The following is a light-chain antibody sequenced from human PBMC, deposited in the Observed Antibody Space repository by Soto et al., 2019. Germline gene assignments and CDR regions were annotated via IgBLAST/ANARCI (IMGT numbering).Light chain of an antibody. CDR1: QSLTSAY. CDR3: QQYYSSPAT. V-gene: IGKV3-20*01. CDR2: GAS. Sequence: EIVLTQSPGTLSLSPGERATLSCRASQSLTSAYLAWYQHKPGQAPRLLIYGASSRAAGIPDRFSGSGSGTDFSLTISRLEPEDFAVYYCQQYYSSPATFGQGTKVEI. J-gene: IGKJ1*01.